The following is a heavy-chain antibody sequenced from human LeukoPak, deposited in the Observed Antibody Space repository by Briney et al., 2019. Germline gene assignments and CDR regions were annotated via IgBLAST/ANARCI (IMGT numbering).Heavy chain of an antibody. D-gene: IGHD6-13*01. CDR1: GFTVSSNY. V-gene: IGHV3-66*04. J-gene: IGHJ4*02. CDR2: IYSGGST. CDR3: ARHDGYSSSWYGD. Sequence: PGGSLRLSCAASGFTVSSNYMGWVRQAPGKGLEWVSVIYSGGSTYYADSVKGRFTISRDNSKNTLYLQMNSLRAEDTAVYYCARHDGYSSSWYGDWGQGTLVTVSS.